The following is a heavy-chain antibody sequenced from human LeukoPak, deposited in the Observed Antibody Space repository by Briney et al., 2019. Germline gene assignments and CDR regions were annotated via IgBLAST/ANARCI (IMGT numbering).Heavy chain of an antibody. D-gene: IGHD3-10*01. CDR2: ISGSGGST. J-gene: IGHJ2*01. CDR3: AKDSLRITMVRGVIGNWYFDL. Sequence: GGSLRLSRAASGFTFSSYAMSWVRQAPGKGLEWVSAISGSGGSTYYADSVKGRFTISRDNSKNTLYLQMNSLRAEDTAVYYCAKDSLRITMVRGVIGNWYFDLWGRGTLVTVSS. V-gene: IGHV3-23*01. CDR1: GFTFSSYA.